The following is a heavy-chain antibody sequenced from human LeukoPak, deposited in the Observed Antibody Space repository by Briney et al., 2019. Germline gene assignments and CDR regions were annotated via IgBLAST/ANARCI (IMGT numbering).Heavy chain of an antibody. CDR2: ISSSGSTI. CDR1: GFTFSSYE. D-gene: IGHD2-2*03. CDR3: ARDGYCSSTSCYDY. J-gene: IGHJ4*02. V-gene: IGHV3-48*03. Sequence: PGGSLRLSCAASGFTFSSYEMNWVRQAPGKGLEWVSCISSSGSTIYYADSVKGRFTISRDNAKNSLYLQMNSLRAEDTAVYYCARDGYCSSTSCYDYWGQGTLVTVSS.